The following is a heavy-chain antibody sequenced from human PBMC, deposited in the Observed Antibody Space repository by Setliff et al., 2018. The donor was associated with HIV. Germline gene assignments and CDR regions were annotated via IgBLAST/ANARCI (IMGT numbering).Heavy chain of an antibody. Sequence: GASVKVSCKASGYTFTDYFIHWVRQAPGQGLEWMGRINPSRHNTIYAPRYQGRVTMTRDTSISTAYMELGGLRSDDTAVYYCAREVVPTADYHNFDSWGQGSLVTVSS. V-gene: IGHV1-2*06. J-gene: IGHJ4*02. D-gene: IGHD2-2*01. CDR2: INPSRHNT. CDR3: AREVVPTADYHNFDS. CDR1: GYTFTDYF.